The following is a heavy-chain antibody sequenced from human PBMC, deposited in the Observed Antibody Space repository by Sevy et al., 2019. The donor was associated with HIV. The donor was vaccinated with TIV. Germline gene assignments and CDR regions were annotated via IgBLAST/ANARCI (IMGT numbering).Heavy chain of an antibody. J-gene: IGHJ6*03. CDR2: ISSSSSYT. Sequence: GGSLRLSCAASGFTFSDYYMSWIRQAPGKGLEWVSYISSSSSYTNYADSVKGRFTISRDNAKNSLYLQINSLRAEDTAVYYCARAAGTTGHYYYMDVWGKGTTVTVSS. CDR3: ARAAGTTGHYYYMDV. V-gene: IGHV3-11*06. CDR1: GFTFSDYY. D-gene: IGHD1-1*01.